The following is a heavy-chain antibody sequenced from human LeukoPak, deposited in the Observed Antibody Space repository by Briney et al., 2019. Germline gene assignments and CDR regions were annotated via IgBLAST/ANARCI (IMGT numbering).Heavy chain of an antibody. D-gene: IGHD6-19*01. CDR2: INTNTGNP. J-gene: IGHJ5*02. CDR1: GYTFTSYA. V-gene: IGHV7-4-1*02. Sequence: ASVKVSYKASGYTFTSYAMNWVRQAPGQGLEWMGWINTNTGNPTYAQGFTGRFVFSLDTSVSTAYLQISSLKAEDTAVYYCARALEEQWLVRPNWFDPWGQGTLVTVSS. CDR3: ARALEEQWLVRPNWFDP.